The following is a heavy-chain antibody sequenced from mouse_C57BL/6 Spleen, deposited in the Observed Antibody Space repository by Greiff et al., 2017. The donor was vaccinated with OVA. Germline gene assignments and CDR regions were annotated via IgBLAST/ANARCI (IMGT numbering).Heavy chain of an antibody. Sequence: EVKLVESGEGLVKPGGSLKLSCAASGFTFSSYAMSWVRQTPEKRLEWVAYISSGGDYIYYADTVKGRFTISRDNARNTLYLQMSSLKSEDTAMYYCTRVDDGYSWYFDVWGTGTTVTVSS. J-gene: IGHJ1*03. D-gene: IGHD2-3*01. CDR2: ISSGGDYI. V-gene: IGHV5-9-1*02. CDR3: TRVDDGYSWYFDV. CDR1: GFTFSSYA.